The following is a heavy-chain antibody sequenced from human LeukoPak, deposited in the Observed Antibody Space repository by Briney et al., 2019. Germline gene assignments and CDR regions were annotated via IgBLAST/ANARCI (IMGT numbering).Heavy chain of an antibody. CDR3: ATVPKPYYYDSSGYLDY. D-gene: IGHD3-22*01. CDR2: FDPEDGET. J-gene: IGHJ4*02. V-gene: IGHV1-24*01. CDR1: GYTLTELS. Sequence: ASVKVSCKVSGYTLTELSMHWVRQAPGKGLEWMGGFDPEDGETIYAQKFQGRVTMTEDTSTDTAYMELSSLRPEDTAVYYCATVPKPYYYDSSGYLDYWGQGTLVTVSS.